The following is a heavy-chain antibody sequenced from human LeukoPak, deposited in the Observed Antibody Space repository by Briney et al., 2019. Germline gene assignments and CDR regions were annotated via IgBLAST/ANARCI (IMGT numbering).Heavy chain of an antibody. CDR2: IFYTGSA. D-gene: IGHD1-26*01. CDR3: ARHSGASPHYFAF. V-gene: IGHV4-59*08. CDR1: GGSISPYY. J-gene: IGHJ4*02. Sequence: SETLSLTCSVSGGSISPYYWSWIRQPPGKELEWIAFIFYTGSAHYKSSLTSRVTISVDTSRNQLSLKLTSVTAADTAVYYCARHSGASPHYFAFWGQGTLVTVSS.